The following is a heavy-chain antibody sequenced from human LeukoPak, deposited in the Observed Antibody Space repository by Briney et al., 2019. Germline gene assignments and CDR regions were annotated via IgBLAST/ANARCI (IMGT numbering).Heavy chain of an antibody. J-gene: IGHJ4*02. CDR2: INHSGST. V-gene: IGHV4-34*01. CDR1: GGSFSGYY. D-gene: IGHD5-12*01. CDR3: ARALPVSGYGYFDY. Sequence: SETLSLTCAVYGGSFSGYYWSWIRQPPGKGLEWIGEINHSGSTNYNPSLKSRVTISVDTSKNQFSLKLSSVTAAGTAVYYCARALPVSGYGYFDYWGQGTLVTVSS.